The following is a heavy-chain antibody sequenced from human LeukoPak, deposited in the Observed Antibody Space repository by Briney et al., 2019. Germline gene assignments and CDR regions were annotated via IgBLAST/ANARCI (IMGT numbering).Heavy chain of an antibody. D-gene: IGHD6-13*01. CDR1: GGSISSSNW. CDR2: IYHSGST. CDR3: ARGRNSSSWYPYNWFDP. V-gene: IGHV4-4*01. Sequence: SGTLSLTCAVSGGSISSSNWWSWVRQPPGKGLEWIGEIYHSGSTNYNPSLKSRVTISVDKSKNQFSLKLSSVTAADTAVYCCARGRNSSSWYPYNWFDPWGQGTLVTVSS. J-gene: IGHJ5*02.